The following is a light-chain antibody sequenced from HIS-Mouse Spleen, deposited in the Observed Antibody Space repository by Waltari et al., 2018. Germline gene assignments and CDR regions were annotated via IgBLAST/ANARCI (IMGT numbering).Light chain of an antibody. CDR1: QSVSSN. Sequence: EIVMTQSPATLSVPPGERATLPCRASQSVSSNLAWYQQKPAQAPRLLIYGASTRATSIPARFSGSGSGTEFTLTISSMQSEDFAVYYCQQYNNWPTLTFGGGTKVEIK. V-gene: IGKV3-15*01. CDR3: QQYNNWPTLT. J-gene: IGKJ4*01. CDR2: GAS.